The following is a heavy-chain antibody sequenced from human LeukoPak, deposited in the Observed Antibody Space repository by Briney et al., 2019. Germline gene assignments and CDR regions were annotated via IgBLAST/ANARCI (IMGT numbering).Heavy chain of an antibody. CDR3: AGGVVAALDFDY. Sequence: SGTLSLTCTVSGGSISSYYWSWIRQPPGKGLEWIGYIYDSGSTNYNPSLKSRVTISVDTSKNQFSLKLSSVTAADTAVYYCAGGVVAALDFDYWGQGTLVTVSS. CDR2: IYDSGST. D-gene: IGHD2-15*01. J-gene: IGHJ4*02. V-gene: IGHV4-59*01. CDR1: GGSISSYY.